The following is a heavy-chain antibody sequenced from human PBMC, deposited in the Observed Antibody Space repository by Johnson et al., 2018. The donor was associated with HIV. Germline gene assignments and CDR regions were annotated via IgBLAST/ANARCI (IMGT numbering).Heavy chain of an antibody. CDR2: IRYDGSNK. CDR3: AKDYYDSSGDAFDI. V-gene: IGHV3-30*02. CDR1: AFTFSSYG. Sequence: QVQLVESGGGVVQPGGSLRLSCAASAFTFSSYGMHWVRQAPGKGLEWVAFIRYDGSNKYYADSVQGRFTISRDNSKNTLYLQMNSLRAEDTAVYYCAKDYYDSSGDAFDIWGQGTMVTVSS. D-gene: IGHD3-22*01. J-gene: IGHJ3*02.